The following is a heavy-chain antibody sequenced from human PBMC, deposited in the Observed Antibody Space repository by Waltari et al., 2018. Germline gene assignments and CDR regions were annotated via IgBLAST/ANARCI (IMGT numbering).Heavy chain of an antibody. Sequence: EVQLLESGGGLVQPGGSLRLSCAASGFTFSSYAMSWVRQAPGKGLEWVSAISGSGGSTYYADSVNGRFTISRDNSKNTLDLKMNSLRAEDTAVYYCAKIYYYDSSGYLLGCGFKHWGQGTLVTVSS. J-gene: IGHJ1*01. CDR3: AKIYYYDSSGYLLGCGFKH. CDR1: GFTFSSYA. V-gene: IGHV3-23*01. CDR2: ISGSGGST. D-gene: IGHD3-22*01.